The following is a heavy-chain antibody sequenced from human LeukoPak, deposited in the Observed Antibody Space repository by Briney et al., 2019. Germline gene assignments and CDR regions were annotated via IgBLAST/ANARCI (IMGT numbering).Heavy chain of an antibody. D-gene: IGHD3-22*01. CDR3: AREYYYDSSGYRIGAFDI. J-gene: IGHJ3*02. CDR2: IYYSGST. CDR1: GGSISSYY. Sequence: SETLSLTCTVSGGSISSYYWSWIRQPPGKGLEWIGYIYYSGSTNYNPSLKSRVTISVDTSKNQFSLKLSSVTAADTAVYYCAREYYYDSSGYRIGAFDIWGQGTMVTVSP. V-gene: IGHV4-59*01.